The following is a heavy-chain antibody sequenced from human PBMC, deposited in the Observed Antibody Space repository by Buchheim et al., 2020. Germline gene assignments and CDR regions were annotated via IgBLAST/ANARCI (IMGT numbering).Heavy chain of an antibody. D-gene: IGHD3-22*01. CDR3: AKDLQDRMDV. CDR2: INTYTGDP. CDR1: GYRFTESA. V-gene: IGHV7-4-1*02. Sequence: QGQLVQSGSELKTPGASVKVSCKASGYRFTESALNWIRQAPGQGLEWMGYINTYTGDPTYAQGFTGRLVFSLDTSVNTAYLQINNLRVEDTSVYYCAKDLQDRMDVWGQGTT. J-gene: IGHJ6*02.